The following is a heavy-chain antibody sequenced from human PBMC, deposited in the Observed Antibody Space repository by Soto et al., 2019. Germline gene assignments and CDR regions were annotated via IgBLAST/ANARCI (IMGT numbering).Heavy chain of an antibody. CDR2: IFYSGST. V-gene: IGHV4-59*01. CDR3: ARAVYCTTGNCWEDFHYYNIDV. D-gene: IGHD2-8*01. J-gene: IGHJ6*03. CDR1: GGSLSSYW. Sequence: SETLSLTCSVSGGSLSSYWWSWIRQPPGKGLEWIGYIFYSGSTNYNPSLKSRVTISLDASKNQFSLKLTSVTAADTAVYYCARAVYCTTGNCWEDFHYYNIDVWGKGTAVTV.